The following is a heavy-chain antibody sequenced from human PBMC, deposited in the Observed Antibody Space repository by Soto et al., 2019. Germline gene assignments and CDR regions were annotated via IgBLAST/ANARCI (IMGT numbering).Heavy chain of an antibody. Sequence: QVQLVQSGAEVKKPGSSVKVSCKASGGTFSSYAISWVRQAPGQGLEWMGGSIPSFGTANYAQKFQGRVTITADESTSTAYMELSSRRSEDTAVYYCARATSQYSSSWYRGYYFDYWGQGTLVAVSS. V-gene: IGHV1-69*01. J-gene: IGHJ4*02. CDR1: GGTFSSYA. CDR2: SIPSFGTA. D-gene: IGHD6-13*01. CDR3: ARATSQYSSSWYRGYYFDY.